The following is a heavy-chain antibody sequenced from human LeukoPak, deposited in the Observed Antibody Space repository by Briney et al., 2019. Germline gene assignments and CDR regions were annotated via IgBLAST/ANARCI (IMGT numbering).Heavy chain of an antibody. CDR1: GFTFSSYG. CDR3: AKWPGYYGSGTFIGMDV. Sequence: GGSLRLSCAASGFTFSSYGMHWVRQAPGKGLEWVAVISYDGSNKYYADSVKGRFTISRDNSKNTLYLQMNSLRAVDTAVYYCAKWPGYYGSGTFIGMDVWGQGTTVTVSS. V-gene: IGHV3-30*18. J-gene: IGHJ6*02. CDR2: ISYDGSNK. D-gene: IGHD3-10*01.